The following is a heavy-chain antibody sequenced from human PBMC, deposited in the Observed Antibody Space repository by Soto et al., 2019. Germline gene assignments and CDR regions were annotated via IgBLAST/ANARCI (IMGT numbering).Heavy chain of an antibody. CDR3: ARDGKQQLLSYYMDV. Sequence: GGSLRLSCAASGFTFSSYWMSWVRQAPGKGLEWVANIKQDGSEKYYVDSVKGRFTISRDNAKNSLYLQMNSLRAEDTAVYYCARDGKQQLLSYYMDVWGKGTTVTVSS. J-gene: IGHJ6*03. V-gene: IGHV3-7*01. CDR1: GFTFSSYW. CDR2: IKQDGSEK. D-gene: IGHD6-13*01.